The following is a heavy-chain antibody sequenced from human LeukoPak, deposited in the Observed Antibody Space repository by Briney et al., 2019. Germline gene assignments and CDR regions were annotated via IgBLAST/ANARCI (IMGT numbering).Heavy chain of an antibody. CDR1: KFTFSSYG. CDR3: AKEAVRRLTIIGVGVTDQGSLFDY. J-gene: IGHJ4*02. D-gene: IGHD3-3*01. V-gene: IGHV3-30*02. CDR2: IGYDGSKK. Sequence: GGSLRLSCAASKFTFSSYGMHWVRQAPGKGLEWVAFIGYDGSKKYYSDSVKGRFTISRDNSKNTLYLQMNSLRVEDTGVFYCAKEAVRRLTIIGVGVTDQGSLFDYWGQGTLVTVSS.